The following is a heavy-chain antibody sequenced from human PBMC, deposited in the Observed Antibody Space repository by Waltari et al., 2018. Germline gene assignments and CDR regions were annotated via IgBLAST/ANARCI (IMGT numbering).Heavy chain of an antibody. CDR2: IYHSGST. CDR3: ARDKSPRGFCSGGSCYWFDP. Sequence: QVQLQESGPGLVKPSGTLSLTCAVSGGSISSRNWWSWVRQPPGKGREWIGEIYHSGSTNYNPSRKSRVTISVDKSKNQFSLKLSSVTAADTAVYYCARDKSPRGFCSGGSCYWFDPWGQGTLVTVSS. V-gene: IGHV4-4*02. CDR1: GGSISSRNW. D-gene: IGHD2-15*01. J-gene: IGHJ5*02.